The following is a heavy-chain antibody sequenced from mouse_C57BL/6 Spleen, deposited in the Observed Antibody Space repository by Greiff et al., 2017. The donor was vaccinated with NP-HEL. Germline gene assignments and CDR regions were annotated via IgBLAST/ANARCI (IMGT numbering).Heavy chain of an antibody. CDR1: GYTFTSYT. J-gene: IGHJ3*01. CDR2: INPSSGYT. V-gene: IGHV1-4*01. D-gene: IGHD1-1*01. CDR3: ASTTVVPFAY. Sequence: QVQLKESGAELARPGASVKMSCKASGYTFTSYTMHWVKQRPGQGLEWIGYINPSSGYTKYNQKFKDKATLTADKSSSTAYMQLSSLTSEDSAVYYCASTTVVPFAYWGQGTLVTVSA.